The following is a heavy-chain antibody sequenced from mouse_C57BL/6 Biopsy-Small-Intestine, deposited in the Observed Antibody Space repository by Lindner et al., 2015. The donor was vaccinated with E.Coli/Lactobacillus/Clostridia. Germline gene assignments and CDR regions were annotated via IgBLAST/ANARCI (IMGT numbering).Heavy chain of an antibody. V-gene: IGHV1-42*01. CDR1: GYSFTGYY. CDR2: INPSTGGT. CDR3: ARFNWDVRDY. D-gene: IGHD4-1*01. Sequence: VQLQESGPELVKPGASVKISCKASGYSFTGYYMHWVKQSPEKSLEWIGEINPSTGGTTYNQKFKAKATLTVDKSSSTAYMQLKSLTSEDSAVYYCARFNWDVRDYWGQGTTLTVSS. J-gene: IGHJ2*01.